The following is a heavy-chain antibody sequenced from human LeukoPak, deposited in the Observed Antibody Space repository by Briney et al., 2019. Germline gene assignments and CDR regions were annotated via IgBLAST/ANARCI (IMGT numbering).Heavy chain of an antibody. CDR1: GGSISSGGYY. Sequence: PSQTLSLTCTVSGGSISSGGYYWSWIRQHPGKGLEWIGYIYYSGSTYYNPSLKSRVTISVDTSKNQFSLELSSVTAADTAVYYCARQTNRLLWFGESPLENWFDPWGQGTLVTVSS. J-gene: IGHJ5*02. CDR2: IYYSGST. V-gene: IGHV4-31*03. D-gene: IGHD3-10*01. CDR3: ARQTNRLLWFGESPLENWFDP.